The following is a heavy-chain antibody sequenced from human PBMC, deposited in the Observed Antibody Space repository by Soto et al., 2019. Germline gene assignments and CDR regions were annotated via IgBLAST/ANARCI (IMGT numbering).Heavy chain of an antibody. CDR2: ISGSGGST. Sequence: GGFLRLSCAASGFTFSSYAMSWVRQAPGKGLEWVSAISGSGGSTYYADSVKGRFTISRDNSKNTLYLQMNSLRAEDTAVYYCAKVQHSVVPAAMLYLGARGLYGMDVWGQGTTVTVSS. D-gene: IGHD2-2*01. CDR1: GFTFSSYA. CDR3: AKVQHSVVPAAMLYLGARGLYGMDV. J-gene: IGHJ6*02. V-gene: IGHV3-23*01.